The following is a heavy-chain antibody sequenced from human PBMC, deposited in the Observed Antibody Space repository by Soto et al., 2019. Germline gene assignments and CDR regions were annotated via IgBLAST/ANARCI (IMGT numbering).Heavy chain of an antibody. D-gene: IGHD2-2*01. J-gene: IGHJ3*02. CDR2: INPNSGGT. V-gene: IGHV1-2*04. CDR3: ARDGYCSSTSCSYDAFDI. Sequence: ASVKVSCKASGYTFTGYYMHWVRQAPGQGLEWMGWINPNSGGTNYAQKFQGWVTMTRDTSISTAYMELSRLRSDDTAVYYCARDGYCSSTSCSYDAFDIWGQGTMVTVSS. CDR1: GYTFTGYY.